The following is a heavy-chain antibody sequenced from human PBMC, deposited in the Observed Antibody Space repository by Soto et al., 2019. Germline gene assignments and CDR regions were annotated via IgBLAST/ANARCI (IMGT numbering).Heavy chain of an antibody. J-gene: IGHJ6*03. D-gene: IGHD3-10*01. Sequence: GGSQILSCGASGLSFSSYSMNWVRPDPGEGLEWVSVIWDDGSKTYYADSVKGRFTISRDNSKNTLYLQMNSLRAEDTAVYYCARGTGHNYYYMDVWGKGTTVTVSS. CDR2: IWDDGSKT. CDR1: GLSFSSYS. CDR3: ARGTGHNYYYMDV. V-gene: IGHV3-33*08.